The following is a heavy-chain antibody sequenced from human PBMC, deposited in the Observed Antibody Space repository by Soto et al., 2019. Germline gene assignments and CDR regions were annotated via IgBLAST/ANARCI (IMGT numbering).Heavy chain of an antibody. J-gene: IGHJ6*02. D-gene: IGHD3-9*01. CDR3: AREILRYFDWLFIGMDV. CDR2: IKQDGSEK. Sequence: EVQLVESGGGLVQPGGSLRLSCAASGFTFSSYCMSWVRQAPGKGLEWVANIKQDGSEKYYVDSVKGRLTISRDNAKTSLYLQMNSLRAEDTAVYYCAREILRYFDWLFIGMDVWGQGTTVTVSS. CDR1: GFTFSSYC. V-gene: IGHV3-7*03.